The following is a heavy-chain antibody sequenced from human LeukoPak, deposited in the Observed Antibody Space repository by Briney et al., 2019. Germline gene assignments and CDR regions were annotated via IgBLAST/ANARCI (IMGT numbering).Heavy chain of an antibody. Sequence: SETLSLTCIVSGYSISSGYYWGWIRQPPGKGLEWIGSIYYSGSTYYNPSLKSRVTISVDTSKNQFSLKLSSVTAADTAVYYCAKHMYYYDSSGGDYFDYWGQGTLVTVSS. CDR2: IYYSGST. V-gene: IGHV4-38-2*02. J-gene: IGHJ4*02. CDR1: GYSISSGYY. CDR3: AKHMYYYDSSGGDYFDY. D-gene: IGHD3-22*01.